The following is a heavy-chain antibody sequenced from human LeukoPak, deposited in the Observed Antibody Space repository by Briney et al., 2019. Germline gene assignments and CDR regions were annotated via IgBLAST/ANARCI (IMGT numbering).Heavy chain of an antibody. CDR1: GGSMSSYY. J-gene: IGHJ4*02. V-gene: IGHV4-59*01. D-gene: IGHD5-12*01. CDR3: ARVTGYDWESSYDY. CDR2: IYYSGSA. Sequence: SETLSLTCTVSGGSMSSYYWSWIRQPPGKGLEWIGYIYYSGSANYNPSLKSRVTISVDTSKNQFSLKLRSVAAADTAVYYCARVTGYDWESSYDYWGQGTLVTVSS.